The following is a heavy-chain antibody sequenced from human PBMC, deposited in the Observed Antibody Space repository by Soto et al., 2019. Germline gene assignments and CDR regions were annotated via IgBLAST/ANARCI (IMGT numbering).Heavy chain of an antibody. D-gene: IGHD6-19*01. CDR2: ISSNGGST. Sequence: GGSLRLSCSASGFTFSSYAMHWVRQAPGKGLEYVSAISSNGGSTYYADSVKGRFTISRDNSKNTLYLQMSSLRAEDTAVYYCVKGASSGCYYWFDPCGQRPLFTVS. CDR1: GFTFSSYA. CDR3: VKGASSGCYYWFDP. J-gene: IGHJ5*02. V-gene: IGHV3-64D*06.